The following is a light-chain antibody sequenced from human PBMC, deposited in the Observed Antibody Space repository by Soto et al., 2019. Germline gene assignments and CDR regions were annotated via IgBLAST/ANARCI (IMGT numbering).Light chain of an antibody. CDR3: QQYYTTPRT. CDR1: QSVLYSSNNKNY. CDR2: WAS. Sequence: DIVMTQSPDSLAVSLGERATINCRSSQSVLYSSNNKNYLAWYQQKPGQPPKLLIYWASSRESGVPDRCSGSGSGTGFTLTISSLQAEDVAVYYCQQYYTTPRTFGQGTKVEIK. J-gene: IGKJ1*01. V-gene: IGKV4-1*01.